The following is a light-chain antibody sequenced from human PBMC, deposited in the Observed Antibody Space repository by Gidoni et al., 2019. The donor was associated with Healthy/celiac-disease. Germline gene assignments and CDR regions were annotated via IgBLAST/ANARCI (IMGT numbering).Light chain of an antibody. Sequence: DIQMTQSPSSLSASVGDRVTITCRASQSISSYLNWYQQKPGKAPKLLIYAASSLQSGVPSRFSGSGSGTDFTLTISSLQPEDFAPYYCQQSYSTPRTFGQXTKVEIK. CDR1: QSISSY. CDR2: AAS. V-gene: IGKV1-39*01. CDR3: QQSYSTPRT. J-gene: IGKJ1*01.